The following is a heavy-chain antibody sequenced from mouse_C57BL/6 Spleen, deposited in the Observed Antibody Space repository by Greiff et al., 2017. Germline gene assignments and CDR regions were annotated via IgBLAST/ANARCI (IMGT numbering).Heavy chain of an antibody. D-gene: IGHD4-1*01. V-gene: IGHV1-81*01. J-gene: IGHJ4*01. Sequence: QVQLQQSGAELARPGASVKLSCKASGYTFTSSGISWVKQRTGQGLEWIGEIYPRSGNTYYNEKFKGKATLTADKSSSTAYMELRSLTSEDSAVYFCARYNWDFYAMDYWGQGTSVTVSS. CDR2: IYPRSGNT. CDR1: GYTFTSSG. CDR3: ARYNWDFYAMDY.